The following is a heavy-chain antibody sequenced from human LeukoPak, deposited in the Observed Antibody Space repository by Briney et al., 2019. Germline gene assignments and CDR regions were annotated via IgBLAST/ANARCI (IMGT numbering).Heavy chain of an antibody. V-gene: IGHV1-18*01. Sequence: ASVKVSFKASGYTFTSYGISWVRQAPGQGLEWMGWISAYNGNTNYAQKLQGRVTMTTDTSTSTAYMELRSLRSDDTAVYYCARDGNVLRFLEWLSNSGYFDYWGQGTLVTVSS. J-gene: IGHJ4*02. D-gene: IGHD3-3*01. CDR2: ISAYNGNT. CDR3: ARDGNVLRFLEWLSNSGYFDY. CDR1: GYTFTSYG.